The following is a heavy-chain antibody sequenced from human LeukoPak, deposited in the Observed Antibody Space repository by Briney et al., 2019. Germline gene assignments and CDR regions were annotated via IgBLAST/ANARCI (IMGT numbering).Heavy chain of an antibody. V-gene: IGHV4-30-2*01. J-gene: IGHJ5*02. Sequence: PSETLSLTCAVSGGSISSGGYSWSWIRQPPGKGLEWIGYIYHSGSTYYNPSLKSRVTISVDTSKNQFSLKLSSVTAADTAVYYCARRRITIFGVQYNWFDPWGQGTLVTVSS. CDR3: ARRRITIFGVQYNWFDP. CDR2: IYHSGST. CDR1: GGSISSGGYS. D-gene: IGHD3-3*01.